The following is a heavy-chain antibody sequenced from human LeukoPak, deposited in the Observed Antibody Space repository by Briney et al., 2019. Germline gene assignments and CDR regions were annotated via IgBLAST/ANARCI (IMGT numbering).Heavy chain of an antibody. D-gene: IGHD1-26*01. CDR3: AKLLVGATLNY. CDR2: IYYSGST. J-gene: IGHJ4*02. Sequence: SETLSLTCTVSGGSISSSSYYWGWIRQPPGKGLEWIVSIYYSGSTYYNPSLKSRVTISVDTSKNQFPLKLSSVTAADTAVYYCAKLLVGATLNYWGQGTLVTVSS. CDR1: GGSISSSSYY. V-gene: IGHV4-39*01.